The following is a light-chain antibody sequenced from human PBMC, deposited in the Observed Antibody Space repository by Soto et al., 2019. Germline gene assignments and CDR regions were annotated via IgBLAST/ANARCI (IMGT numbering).Light chain of an antibody. J-gene: IGLJ1*01. CDR3: QTWGTGIQV. V-gene: IGLV4-69*01. Sequence: QLVLTQSPSASASLGASVKLTCTLSSGHSSYAIAWHQQQPEKGTRYLMKLNSDGSHSKGDGIPDRFSGSSSGAERYLTTASLQSEDEADYYCQTWGTGIQVFGTGTKVTVL. CDR2: LNSDGSH. CDR1: SGHSSYA.